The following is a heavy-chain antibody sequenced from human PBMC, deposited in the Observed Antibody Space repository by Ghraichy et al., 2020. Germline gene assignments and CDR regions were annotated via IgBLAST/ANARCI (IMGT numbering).Heavy chain of an antibody. CDR3: ARSFTESPSGHFDY. J-gene: IGHJ4*02. CDR2: TYYRSKWGN. CDR1: GDSVSSKTVA. V-gene: IGHV6-1*01. D-gene: IGHD3-10*01. Sequence: SQTLSLTCAISGDSVSSKTVAWNWIRQSPSGGLEWLGRTYYRSKWGNDYAPSVKSRITVNPDTSKNQFSLQLTSVSPEDAAIYYCARSFTESPSGHFDYWGQGTLVTVSS.